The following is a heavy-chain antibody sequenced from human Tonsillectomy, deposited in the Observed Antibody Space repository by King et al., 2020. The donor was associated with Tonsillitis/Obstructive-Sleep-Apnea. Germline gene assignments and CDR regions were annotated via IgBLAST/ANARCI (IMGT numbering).Heavy chain of an antibody. D-gene: IGHD2-2*01. Sequence: VQLVESGGGLVQPGGSLRLSCAASGFTFSSYAMSWVRQAPGKGLEWVSVISGSGGSTYYADSVKGRFTISRDNSKNTLYLQMNSLRAEDTAVYYCAKEGAGVVVPAAMAFWYFDLLGRGTLVTVSS. CDR3: AKEGAGVVVPAAMAFWYFDL. CDR1: GFTFSSYA. CDR2: ISGSGGST. V-gene: IGHV3-23*04. J-gene: IGHJ2*01.